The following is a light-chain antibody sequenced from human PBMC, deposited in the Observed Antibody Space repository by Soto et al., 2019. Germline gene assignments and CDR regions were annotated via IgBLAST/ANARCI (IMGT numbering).Light chain of an antibody. Sequence: QSVLTQPRSVSGSPGQSVTISCTGTSSDVGGYNYVSWYQQHPGKAPKLMIYDVTERPSGVPDRFSGSKSGNTASLTISGLLAEDEADYYCCSYAGSYTLGAFGGGTKLTVL. CDR2: DVT. V-gene: IGLV2-11*01. CDR1: SSDVGGYNY. J-gene: IGLJ2*01. CDR3: CSYAGSYTLGA.